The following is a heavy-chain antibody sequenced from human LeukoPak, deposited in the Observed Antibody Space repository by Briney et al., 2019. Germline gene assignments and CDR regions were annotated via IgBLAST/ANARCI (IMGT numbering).Heavy chain of an antibody. D-gene: IGHD3-10*01. CDR1: GGSFSGYY. CDR3: ARGHYGSGSYYILPDYMDV. Sequence: ASETLSLTCAVYGGSFSGYYWGWIRQPPGKGLEWIGSIYYSGSTYYNPSLKSRVTISVDTSKNQFSLKLSSVTAADTAVYYCARGHYGSGSYYILPDYMDVWGKGTTVTVSS. V-gene: IGHV4-34*01. CDR2: IYYSGST. J-gene: IGHJ6*03.